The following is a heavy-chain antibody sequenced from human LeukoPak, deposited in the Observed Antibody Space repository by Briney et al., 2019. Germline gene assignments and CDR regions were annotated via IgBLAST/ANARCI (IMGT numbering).Heavy chain of an antibody. CDR2: ISYDGSNK. V-gene: IGHV3-30*18. CDR1: GFTFSSYG. J-gene: IGHJ5*02. D-gene: IGHD2-2*01. CDR3: AKAVSSTGLNWFDP. Sequence: GGYLRLSCAASGFTFSSYGMHWVRQAPGKGLEWVAVISYDGSNKYYADSVKGRFTISRDNSKNTLYLQMNSLRAEDTAVYYCAKAVSSTGLNWFDPWGQGTLVTVSS.